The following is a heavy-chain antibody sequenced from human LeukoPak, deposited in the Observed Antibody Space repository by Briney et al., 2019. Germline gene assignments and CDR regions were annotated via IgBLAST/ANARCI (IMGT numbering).Heavy chain of an antibody. D-gene: IGHD1-26*01. CDR1: GFTFSSYS. CDR3: ARAGKWELLHYYYYMDV. J-gene: IGHJ6*03. CDR2: ISSSSSYI. Sequence: TGGSLRLSCAASGFTFSSYSMNWVRQAPGKGLEWVSSISSSSSYIYYADSVKGRFTISRDNAKNSLYLQMNSLRAEDTAVYYCARAGKWELLHYYYYMDVWGKGTTVTVSS. V-gene: IGHV3-21*01.